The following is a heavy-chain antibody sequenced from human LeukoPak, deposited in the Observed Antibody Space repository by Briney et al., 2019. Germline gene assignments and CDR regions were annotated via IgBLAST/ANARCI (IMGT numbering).Heavy chain of an antibody. J-gene: IGHJ4*02. CDR2: INADDGST. CDR3: ARGGTYLFY. V-gene: IGHV3-23*01. CDR1: GFTFSTYA. D-gene: IGHD1-26*01. Sequence: GGSLRLSCAASGFTFSTYAMSWVRQAPGKGLEWVSGINADDGSTYYADSVKGRFTISRDNSKNTLSLQMNSLRAEDTAVYYCARGGTYLFYCGQGTLVTVSS.